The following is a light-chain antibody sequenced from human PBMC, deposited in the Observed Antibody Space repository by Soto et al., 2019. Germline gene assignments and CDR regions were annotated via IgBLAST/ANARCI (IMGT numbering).Light chain of an antibody. J-gene: IGKJ1*01. CDR3: QQRYNQWT. CDR2: GAS. CDR1: QSVSSY. Sequence: EIELTQSPATLSLSPGEKATLSCRASQSVSSYLVWYQQPPGQAPRLLIYGASNRATGISARISGRGSGTVFPLTISSLEPEDFAVYYCQQRYNQWTFGQGTKVDIK. V-gene: IGKV3-11*01.